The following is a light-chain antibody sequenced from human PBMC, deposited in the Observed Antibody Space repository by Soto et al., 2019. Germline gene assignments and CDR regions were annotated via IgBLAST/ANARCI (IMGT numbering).Light chain of an antibody. CDR1: QSVSSSY. CDR2: GAS. Sequence: EIVLTQSPGTLSLSPGERATLSCRASQSVSSSYLAWYQQKPGQAPRLLIYGASSRATGIPDRFSGSGSGTDFTLTISRLEPEDCAVYYCQQYGSSPAVTFGGGTKGEIK. J-gene: IGKJ4*01. V-gene: IGKV3-20*01. CDR3: QQYGSSPAVT.